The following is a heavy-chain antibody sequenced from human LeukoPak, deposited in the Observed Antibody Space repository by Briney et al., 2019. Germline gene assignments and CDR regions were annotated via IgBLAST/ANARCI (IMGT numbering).Heavy chain of an antibody. CDR2: VSSSGGST. J-gene: IGHJ4*02. V-gene: IGHV3-23*01. D-gene: IGHD3-10*01. Sequence: GGSLRLSCAASGFTFSNHPMTWVRQAPGQGLEWVSTVSSSGGSTYYADSVKGRFTISRDNSKNTLFLQMNSLRAEDTAVYYCAKESYLYYFDYWGQGTLVTVSS. CDR3: AKESYLYYFDY. CDR1: GFTFSNHP.